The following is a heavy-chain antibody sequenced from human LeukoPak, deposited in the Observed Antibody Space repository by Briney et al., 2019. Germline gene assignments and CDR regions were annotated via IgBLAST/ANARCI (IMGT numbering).Heavy chain of an antibody. V-gene: IGHV3-23*01. D-gene: IGHD3-10*01. CDR2: ISGSGGST. CDR3: AKDPYGSGSYYDY. Sequence: GGSLRLSCAVSGFTFSSYAMSWVRQAPGKGLEWVSAISGSGGSTYYADSVKGRFTISRDNSKNTLYLQMNSLRAEDTAVYYCAKDPYGSGSYYDYWGQGTLVTGSS. J-gene: IGHJ4*02. CDR1: GFTFSSYA.